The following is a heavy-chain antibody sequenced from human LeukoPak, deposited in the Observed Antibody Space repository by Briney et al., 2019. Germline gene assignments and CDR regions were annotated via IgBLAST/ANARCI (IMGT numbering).Heavy chain of an antibody. CDR2: ISYDGSNK. D-gene: IGHD3-22*01. CDR3: ARDARKNYYDSSGYYYAY. CDR1: GFTFSSYA. J-gene: IGHJ4*02. V-gene: IGHV3-30*04. Sequence: GGSLRLSCAASGFTFSSYAMHWVRQAPGKGLEWVAVISYDGSNKYYADSVKGRFTISRDNSKNTLYLQMNSLRAVDTAVYYCARDARKNYYDSSGYYYAYWGQGTLVTVSS.